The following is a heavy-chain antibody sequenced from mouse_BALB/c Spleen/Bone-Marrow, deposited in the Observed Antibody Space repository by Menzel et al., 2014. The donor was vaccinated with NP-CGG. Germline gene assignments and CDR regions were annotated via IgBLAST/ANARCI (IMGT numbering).Heavy chain of an antibody. V-gene: IGHV1-77*01. CDR3: ARLDGNYRYAMDY. J-gene: IGHJ4*01. D-gene: IGHD2-1*01. Sequence: VQLQESGPELVKPGASVKMSCKASGYTFTDYVITWVKQRTGQGLEWIGEIYPGSGSTYYNEKFKGKATLTADKSSNTAYMQLGSLTSEDSAVYFCARLDGNYRYAMDYWGQGTSVTVSS. CDR2: IYPGSGST. CDR1: GYTFTDYV.